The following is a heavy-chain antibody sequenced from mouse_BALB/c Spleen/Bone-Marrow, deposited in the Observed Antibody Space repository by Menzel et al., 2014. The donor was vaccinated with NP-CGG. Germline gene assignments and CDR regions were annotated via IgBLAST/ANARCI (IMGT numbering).Heavy chain of an antibody. CDR1: GYTFTSYY. Sequence: QVQLQQSGAELVKPGASVKLSCKASGYTFTSYYMYWVKQRPGQGLEWFGEINPSNGGTNFNEKFKNKATLTVDKSSSTAYMQLSSLTSEDSAVYYCSRGRRDALDYRAQGTSVTFSS. CDR2: INPSNGGT. J-gene: IGHJ4*01. CDR3: SRGRRDALDY. V-gene: IGHV1S81*02.